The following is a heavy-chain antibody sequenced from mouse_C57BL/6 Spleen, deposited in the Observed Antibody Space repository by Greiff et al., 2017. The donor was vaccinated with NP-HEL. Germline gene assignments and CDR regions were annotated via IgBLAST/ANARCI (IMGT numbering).Heavy chain of an antibody. CDR1: GYTFTSYW. Sequence: VKLQQPGAELVRPGTSVKLSCKASGYTFTSYWMHWVKQRPGQGLEWIGVIDPSDSYTNYNQKFKGKATLTVDTSSSTAYMQLSSLTSEDSAVYYCARRGGDYWGQGTTLTVSS. V-gene: IGHV1-59*01. CDR3: ARRGGDY. J-gene: IGHJ2*01. CDR2: IDPSDSYT.